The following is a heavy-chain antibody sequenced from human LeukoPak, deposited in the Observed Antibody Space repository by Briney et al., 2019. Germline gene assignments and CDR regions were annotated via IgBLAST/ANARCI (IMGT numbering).Heavy chain of an antibody. CDR2: INPNSGGT. D-gene: IGHD6-13*01. CDR1: GYTFTTYA. CDR3: ARGAATGTLWYYYYMDV. J-gene: IGHJ6*03. Sequence: ASVKVSCKTSGYTFTTYAISWVRQAPGQGLEWMGWINPNSGGTNYAQKLQGRVTMTRDTSISTAYMELSSLRSDDTAVYYCARGAATGTLWYYYYMDVWGKGTTVTVPS. V-gene: IGHV1-2*02.